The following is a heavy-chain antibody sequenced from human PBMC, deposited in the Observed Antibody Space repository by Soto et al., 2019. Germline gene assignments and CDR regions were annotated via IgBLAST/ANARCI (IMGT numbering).Heavy chain of an antibody. V-gene: IGHV3-15*07. D-gene: IGHD3-9*01. CDR2: IKGKTDGGTT. CDR1: GFTFSNAW. CDR3: TTDLSYDILTGYYRDYYYGMDV. J-gene: IGHJ6*02. Sequence: PGGSLRLSCAASGFTFSNAWMNWVRQAPGKGLEWVGRIKGKTDGGTTDYAAPVKGRFTISRDDSKNTLYLQMNSLKTEDTAVYYCTTDLSYDILTGYYRDYYYGMDVWGQGTTVTVSS.